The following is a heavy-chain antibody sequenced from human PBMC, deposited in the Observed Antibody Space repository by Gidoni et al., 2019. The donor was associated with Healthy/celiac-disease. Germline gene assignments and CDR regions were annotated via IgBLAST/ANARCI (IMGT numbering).Heavy chain of an antibody. V-gene: IGHV1-69*01. CDR2: IIPILGTA. Sequence: QVQLVQSGAEVKKPGSSVKVSCKASGGTFSRYAISWVRQAPGQGLEWMGGIIPILGTANYAQKFQGRVTITADESTSTAYMELSSLRSEDTAVYYCARVPPYSGSPAEGWFDPWGQGTLVTVSS. D-gene: IGHD5-12*01. CDR1: GGTFSRYA. J-gene: IGHJ5*02. CDR3: ARVPPYSGSPAEGWFDP.